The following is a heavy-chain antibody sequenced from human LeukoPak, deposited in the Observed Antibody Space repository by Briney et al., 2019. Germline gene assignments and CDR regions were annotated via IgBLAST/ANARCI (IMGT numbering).Heavy chain of an antibody. D-gene: IGHD6-6*01. Sequence: GASVKVFCKASGYTFASYYMHWVRQAPGQGLEWMGIINPSGGSTSYAQKFQGRVTMTRDTSTSTVYMELSSLRSEETAVYHWARGEAARDAFDIWGQGTMVTFSS. CDR3: ARGEAARDAFDI. CDR2: INPSGGST. CDR1: GYTFASYY. V-gene: IGHV1-46*01. J-gene: IGHJ3*02.